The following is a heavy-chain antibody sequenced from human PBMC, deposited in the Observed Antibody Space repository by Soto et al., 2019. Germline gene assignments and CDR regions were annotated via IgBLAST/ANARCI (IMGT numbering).Heavy chain of an antibody. CDR1: GYTFTSYG. CDR2: ISTNNGNT. D-gene: IGHD6-13*01. J-gene: IGHJ4*02. CDR3: ARHTSRWPFDY. Sequence: QVQLVQSGAEVKKPGASVKVSCKASGYTFTSYGISWVRQAPGQGPEWMGWISTNNGNTNYAQKIRGRVTMTTDTSTSPAYMELRSLRSDDTAVYYGARHTSRWPFDYWGQGTLVTVSS. V-gene: IGHV1-18*01.